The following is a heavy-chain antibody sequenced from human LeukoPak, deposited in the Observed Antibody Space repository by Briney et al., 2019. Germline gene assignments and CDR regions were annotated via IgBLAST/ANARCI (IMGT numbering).Heavy chain of an antibody. Sequence: GGSLRLSCAASGFTFSIYAMSWVRQAPGKGLEWVSAISGSGGTAYYADSVKGRFTISRDNSKNTLYLQMNSLRAEDTAVYYCARDPSRLLSFLFDYWGQGTLVTVSS. CDR1: GFTFSIYA. J-gene: IGHJ4*02. CDR3: ARDPSRLLSFLFDY. V-gene: IGHV3-23*01. D-gene: IGHD3-10*01. CDR2: ISGSGGTA.